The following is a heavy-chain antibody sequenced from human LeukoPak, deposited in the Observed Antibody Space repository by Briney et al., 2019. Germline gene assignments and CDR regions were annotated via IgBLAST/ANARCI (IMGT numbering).Heavy chain of an antibody. Sequence: GGSLRLSCAASGFTFSSYAMSWVRQAPGKGLEWVSAISGSGGSTYYADSVKGRFTISSDNSKNTLYLQMNSLRAEDTAVYYCAKEVVYETDYYYYYGMDVWGQGTTVTVSS. V-gene: IGHV3-23*01. CDR2: ISGSGGST. CDR1: GFTFSSYA. CDR3: AKEVVYETDYYYYYGMDV. J-gene: IGHJ6*02. D-gene: IGHD2-15*01.